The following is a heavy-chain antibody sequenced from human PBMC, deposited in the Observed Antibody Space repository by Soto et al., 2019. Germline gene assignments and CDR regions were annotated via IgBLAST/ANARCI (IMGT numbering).Heavy chain of an antibody. V-gene: IGHV4-59*01. CDR3: ARDLAAVPSAFDY. D-gene: IGHD6-13*01. CDR1: SGSISSYF. CDR2: VYYTGTT. Sequence: SETPDIGWTVSSGSISSYFYIWVRQPPGKGLEWIGSVYYTGTTDYNPSLKSRVTISVDTSKTQFSLNLRSVTAADTAVYYCARDLAAVPSAFDYWGRGTLVTVSS. J-gene: IGHJ4*02.